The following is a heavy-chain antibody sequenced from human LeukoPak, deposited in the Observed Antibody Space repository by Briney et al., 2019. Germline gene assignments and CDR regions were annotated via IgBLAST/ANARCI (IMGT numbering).Heavy chain of an antibody. CDR2: IYTSGST. D-gene: IGHD2/OR15-2a*01. J-gene: IGHJ4*02. Sequence: SETLSLTCTVSGGSISSYYWSWIRQPAGKGLEWIGRIYTSGSTNYNPSLKSRVTMSVDTSKDQFSLQLSSVTAADTAVYHCAALRPFSTSYYFDYWGQGALVTVSS. CDR3: AALRPFSTSYYFDY. CDR1: GGSISSYY. V-gene: IGHV4-4*07.